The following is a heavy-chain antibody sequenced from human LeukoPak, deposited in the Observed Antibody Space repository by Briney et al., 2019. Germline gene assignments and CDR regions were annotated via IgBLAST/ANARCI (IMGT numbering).Heavy chain of an antibody. CDR1: GFTFSSYG. CDR3: AGDGITMVRGVSFYYGMDV. J-gene: IGHJ6*04. Sequence: GRSLRLSCAASGFTFSSYGMHWVRQAPGKGLEWVAVISYDGSNKYYADSVKGRFTISRDNSKNTLYLQMNSLRAEDTAVYYCAGDGITMVRGVSFYYGMDVRGKGTTVTVSS. CDR2: ISYDGSNK. D-gene: IGHD3-10*01. V-gene: IGHV3-30*03.